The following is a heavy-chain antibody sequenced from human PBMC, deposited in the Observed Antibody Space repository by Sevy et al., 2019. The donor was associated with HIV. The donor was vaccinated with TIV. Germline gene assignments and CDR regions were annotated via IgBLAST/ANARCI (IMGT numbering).Heavy chain of an antibody. V-gene: IGHV3-74*01. CDR2: INSDGSST. Sequence: GGSLRLSCAASGFTFSSYWMHWVRQAPGKGLVSVSRINSDGSSTLYADSVKGRFTISRDNAKNTLYLQMNSLRADDTAVYYCARRTLGGWELLGSFDIWGQGTMVTVSS. J-gene: IGHJ3*02. D-gene: IGHD2-15*01. CDR3: ARRTLGGWELLGSFDI. CDR1: GFTFSSYW.